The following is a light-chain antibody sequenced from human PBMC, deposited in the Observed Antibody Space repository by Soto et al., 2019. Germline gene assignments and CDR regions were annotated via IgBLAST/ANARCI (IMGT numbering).Light chain of an antibody. CDR1: QSVSSN. CDR2: GAS. Sequence: TQSPSTLSASVGDRVTITCRASQSVSSNLAWYQQKPGQAPRLLIYGASSRATGIPDRFSGGGSGTDFTLTISRLEPEDFAVYYCQHYGSSPPITFGQGTRLEIK. CDR3: QHYGSSPPIT. J-gene: IGKJ5*01. V-gene: IGKV3-20*01.